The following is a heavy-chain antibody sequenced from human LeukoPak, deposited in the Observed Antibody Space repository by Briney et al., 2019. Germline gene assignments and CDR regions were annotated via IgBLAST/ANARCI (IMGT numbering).Heavy chain of an antibody. CDR2: ISAYNGNT. Sequence: ASVKVSCKASGYTFTSYDISWVRQAPGQGLEWMGWISAYNGNTNYAQKLQGRVTMTTDTSTSTAYMELRSLRSDDTAVYYCARVVGDDILTGYPYYYYGMDVWGQGTTVTVSS. V-gene: IGHV1-18*01. CDR1: GYTFTSYD. J-gene: IGHJ6*02. D-gene: IGHD3-9*01. CDR3: ARVVGDDILTGYPYYYYGMDV.